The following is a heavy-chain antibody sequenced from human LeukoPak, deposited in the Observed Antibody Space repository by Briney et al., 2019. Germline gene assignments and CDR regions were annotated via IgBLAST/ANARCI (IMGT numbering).Heavy chain of an antibody. CDR3: ARDSAYCSSTSCSSFPNWFDP. CDR2: INPNSGGT. V-gene: IGHV1-2*02. CDR1: GYTFTSYG. J-gene: IGHJ5*02. D-gene: IGHD2-2*01. Sequence: ASVKVSCKASGYTFTSYGISWVRQAPGQGLEWMGWINPNSGGTNYAQKFQGRVTMTRDTSISTAYMELSRLRSDDTAVYYCARDSAYCSSTSCSSFPNWFDPWGQGTLVTVSS.